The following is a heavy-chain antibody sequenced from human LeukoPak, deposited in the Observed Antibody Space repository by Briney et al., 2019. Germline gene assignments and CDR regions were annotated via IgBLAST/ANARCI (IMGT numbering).Heavy chain of an antibody. D-gene: IGHD5-24*01. V-gene: IGHV3-74*01. CDR1: GFTFNSYW. CDR2: INSDGTST. CDR3: ARGGDAYDYSYYYYMDV. Sequence: GGSLRLSCAASGFTFNSYWMHWVRQAPGKGVVWVSHINSDGTSTSYADSVKGRFTVSRDNAKSTLYLQMNSLRAEDTAVYYCARGGDAYDYSYYYYMDVWGKGTTVTDSS. J-gene: IGHJ6*03.